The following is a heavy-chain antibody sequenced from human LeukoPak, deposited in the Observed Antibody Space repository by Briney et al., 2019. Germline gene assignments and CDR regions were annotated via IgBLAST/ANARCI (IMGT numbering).Heavy chain of an antibody. Sequence: PGGSLRLSCAASGFTFGSYWMSWVRRAPGKGLEWVATIKQDGNERYYVDSVKGRFTISRDNAKNSLYLQMSSLRAEDTAVYYCARSRGAGPGAYFDYWGQGTLVTVTS. CDR3: ARSRGAGPGAYFDY. V-gene: IGHV3-7*05. CDR2: IKQDGNER. J-gene: IGHJ4*02. CDR1: GFTFGSYW. D-gene: IGHD6-19*01.